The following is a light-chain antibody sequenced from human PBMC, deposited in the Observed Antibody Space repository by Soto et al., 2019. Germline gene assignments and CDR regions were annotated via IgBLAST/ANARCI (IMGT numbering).Light chain of an antibody. J-gene: IGKJ5*01. CDR3: KQYGSSTIT. CDR2: GAS. CDR1: QSISGY. V-gene: IGKV3-20*01. Sequence: EIVLTQSPGTLSLSPGERATLSCRASQSISGYLAWYQQKPGQAPRLLIYGASSRATGIPDRFSGSGSGTDFTPTISRLENEDFAVYYCKQYGSSTITFGKGTRLEIK.